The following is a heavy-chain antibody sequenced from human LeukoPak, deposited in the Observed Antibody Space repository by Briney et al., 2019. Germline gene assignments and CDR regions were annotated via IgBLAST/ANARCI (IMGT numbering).Heavy chain of an antibody. J-gene: IGHJ5*02. CDR3: ARFVTWIGDEFDP. D-gene: IGHD2-2*03. CDR2: INHSGST. V-gene: IGHV4-34*01. CDR1: GGSFGGYY. Sequence: SETLSLTCAVYGGSFGGYYWSWIRQPPGKGLEWIGEINHSGSTNYNPSLKSRVTISVDTSKNQLSLKLGSVTAADTAVYYCARFVTWIGDEFDPWGQGTLVTVSS.